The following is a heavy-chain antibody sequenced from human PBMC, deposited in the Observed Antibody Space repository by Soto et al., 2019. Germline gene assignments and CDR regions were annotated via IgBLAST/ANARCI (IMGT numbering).Heavy chain of an antibody. Sequence: GGSLRLSCAASGFPFSSYDMHWVRQAPGKGLEWVALISYDGSRTSYSDSVKGRFTISRDNSKNMLFLQMDNLRADDTAVYYCPKEQACEQLWVFDSWGQGNLVTSPQ. CDR1: GFPFSSYD. J-gene: IGHJ5*01. V-gene: IGHV3-30*18. CDR2: ISYDGSRT. D-gene: IGHD5-18*01. CDR3: PKEQACEQLWVFDS.